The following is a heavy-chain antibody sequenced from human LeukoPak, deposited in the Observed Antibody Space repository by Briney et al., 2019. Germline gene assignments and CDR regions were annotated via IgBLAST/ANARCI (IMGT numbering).Heavy chain of an antibody. CDR1: GFTFSSYG. CDR3: ARDGGPEMATINFDY. J-gene: IGHJ4*02. D-gene: IGHD5-24*01. Sequence: GGSLRLSCAASGFTFSSYGMHWVRQAPGKGLEWVAFIRYDGSNKYYADSVKGRFTISRDNSKNSLYLQMNSLRAEDTAVYYCARDGGPEMATINFDYWGQGTLVTVSS. CDR2: IRYDGSNK. V-gene: IGHV3-30*02.